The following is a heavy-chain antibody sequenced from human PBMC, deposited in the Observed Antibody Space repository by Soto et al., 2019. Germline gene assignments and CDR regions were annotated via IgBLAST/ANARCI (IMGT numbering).Heavy chain of an antibody. D-gene: IGHD3-3*01. CDR2: IYHSGST. V-gene: IGHV4-38-2*02. CDR3: ARDPLTIFGVVIIPGYFDY. CDR1: GYSISNGYY. J-gene: IGHJ4*02. Sequence: PSETLSLTCAVSGYSISNGYYWGWIRQPPGKGLEWIGSIYHSGSTYYNPSLKSRVTISVDTSRNQFSLKLSSVTAADTAVYYCARDPLTIFGVVIIPGYFDYWGQGTLVTVSS.